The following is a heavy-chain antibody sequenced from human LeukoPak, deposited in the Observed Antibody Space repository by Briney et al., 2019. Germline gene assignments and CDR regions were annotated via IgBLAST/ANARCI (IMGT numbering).Heavy chain of an antibody. Sequence: PSETLSLTCTVSGGSISTYYWSWIPQPPGKGLEWIGYIYYSGSTNYNPSLKSRVTISVDTSKNQFSLKLSSVTAADTAVYYCARDSGSYYGSLWGQGTLVTVSS. CDR3: ARDSGSYYGSL. CDR2: IYYSGST. J-gene: IGHJ4*02. V-gene: IGHV4-59*01. D-gene: IGHD1-26*01. CDR1: GGSISTYY.